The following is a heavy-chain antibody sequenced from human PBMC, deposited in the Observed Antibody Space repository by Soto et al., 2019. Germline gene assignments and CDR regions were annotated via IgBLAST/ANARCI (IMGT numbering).Heavy chain of an antibody. CDR1: GFTVRIYA. J-gene: IGHJ6*02. D-gene: IGHD6-19*01. CDR2: ISYDGSNK. V-gene: IGHV3-30-3*01. Sequence: GSLRLSCSASGFTVRIYAIHWVRQAPGKGLEWVAVISYDGSNKYYAGSVKVRFTIPRDNSKNTLYLQMNSLRAEDTAVYYCARGRVAGNGYYYGMDVWGQGTKVTVS. CDR3: ARGRVAGNGYYYGMDV.